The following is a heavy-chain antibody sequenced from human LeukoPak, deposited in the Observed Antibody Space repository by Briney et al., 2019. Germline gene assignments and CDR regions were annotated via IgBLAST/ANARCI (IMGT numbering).Heavy chain of an antibody. CDR3: AREIGASDI. CDR2: ISYSSSII. CDR1: GFTFSTYS. D-gene: IGHD3-22*01. J-gene: IGHJ3*02. Sequence: GGSLRLSCAASGFTFSTYSMKWVRQAPGKGLEWLSYISYSSSIIFYADSVKGRFTISRDNARNSLYLQMNSLRAEDTAVYYCAREIGASDIWGQGTMVTVSS. V-gene: IGHV3-48*01.